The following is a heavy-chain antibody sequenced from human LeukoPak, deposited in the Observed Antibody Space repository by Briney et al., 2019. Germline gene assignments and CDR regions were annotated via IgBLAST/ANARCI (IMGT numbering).Heavy chain of an antibody. D-gene: IGHD6-19*01. V-gene: IGHV3-64*01. CDR2: ISSNGGST. Sequence: GGSLRLSCAASGFTFSSYGMPWVRQAPGKGLEYVSAISSNGGSTYYANSVKGRFTISRDNSKNTLYLQMGSLRAEDMAVYYCAREYSSGWSASYYFDYWGQGTLVTVSS. J-gene: IGHJ4*02. CDR3: AREYSSGWSASYYFDY. CDR1: GFTFSSYG.